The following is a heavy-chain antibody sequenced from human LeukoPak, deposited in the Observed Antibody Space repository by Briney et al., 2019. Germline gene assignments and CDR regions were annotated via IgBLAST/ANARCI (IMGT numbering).Heavy chain of an antibody. D-gene: IGHD3-10*01. J-gene: IGHJ6*04. CDR3: ANYHGSGSHIRGLGV. CDR1: GFIFSNYA. V-gene: IGHV3-30*18. CDR2: ISYDGNFK. Sequence: GGSLRLSCAASGFIFSNYAMHWVRQAPGKGLEWVAVISYDGNFKYYADSVKGRFTISRDTSKNTVHLQVNGLRAEDTGVYYCANYHGSGSHIRGLGVWGKGTTVTVSS.